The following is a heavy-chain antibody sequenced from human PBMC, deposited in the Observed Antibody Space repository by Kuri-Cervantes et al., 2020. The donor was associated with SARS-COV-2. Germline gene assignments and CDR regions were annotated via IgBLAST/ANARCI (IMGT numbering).Heavy chain of an antibody. CDR1: GFTFSSYA. Sequence: GGSLRLSCAASGFTFSSYAMHWVRQAPGKGLEYVSAISSNGGSTHYANSVKGRFTISRDNSKNTLYLQMGSLRAEDMAVYYCARVGCSSTSCYTGDYYYGMDVWGQGTTVTVSS. V-gene: IGHV3-64*01. CDR3: ARVGCSSTSCYTGDYYYGMDV. CDR2: ISSNGGST. J-gene: IGHJ6*02. D-gene: IGHD2-2*02.